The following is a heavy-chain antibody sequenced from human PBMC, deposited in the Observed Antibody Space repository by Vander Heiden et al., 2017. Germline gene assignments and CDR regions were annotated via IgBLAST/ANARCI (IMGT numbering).Heavy chain of an antibody. CDR1: GYTFSPYD. V-gene: IGHV1-8*01. Sequence: QVQLVQSGAEVKKPGASVRVSCKASGYTFSPYDINWVRQAPGQGLEWMGYMNPKNGNTGYAKNFQGRLTMTRNTSINTFYMELSSLRSEDAAVYYCARRTWLDSWGQGTLVTVSS. J-gene: IGHJ5*01. CDR2: MNPKNGNT. CDR3: ARRTWLDS.